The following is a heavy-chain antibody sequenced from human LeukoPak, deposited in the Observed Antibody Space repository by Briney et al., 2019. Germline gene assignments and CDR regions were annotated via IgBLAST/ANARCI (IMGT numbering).Heavy chain of an antibody. Sequence: ASVKVSCKASGGTFSSYAISWVRQAPGQGLEWMGWISAYNGNTNYAQKLQGRVTMTTDTSTSTAYMELRSLRSDDTAVYYCARVGFSGIVGWELLPADYWGQGTLVTVSS. J-gene: IGHJ4*02. D-gene: IGHD1-26*01. CDR1: GGTFSSYA. CDR3: ARVGFSGIVGWELLPADY. CDR2: ISAYNGNT. V-gene: IGHV1-18*01.